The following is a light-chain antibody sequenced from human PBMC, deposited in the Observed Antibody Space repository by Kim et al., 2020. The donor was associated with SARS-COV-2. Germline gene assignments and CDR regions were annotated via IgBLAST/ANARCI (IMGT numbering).Light chain of an antibody. V-gene: IGLV4-69*01. Sequence: VKLTCTLSSGHSSYAIAWHQQQPEKGPRYLMKLNSDGSHSKGDGIPDRFSGSSSGAERYLTISSLQSEDEADYYCQTWGTGLNWVFGGGTQLTVL. J-gene: IGLJ3*02. CDR2: LNSDGSH. CDR1: SGHSSYA. CDR3: QTWGTGLNWV.